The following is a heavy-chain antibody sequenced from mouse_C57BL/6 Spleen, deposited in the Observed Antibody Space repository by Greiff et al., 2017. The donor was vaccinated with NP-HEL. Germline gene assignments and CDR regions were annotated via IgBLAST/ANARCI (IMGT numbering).Heavy chain of an antibody. CDR1: GYTFTDYY. CDR2: INPYNGGT. V-gene: IGHV1-19*01. J-gene: IGHJ1*03. Sequence: EVQLQQSGPVLVKPGASVKMSCKASGYTFTDYYMNWVKQSHGKSLEWSGVINPYNGGTSYNQKFKGKATLTVDKSSSTAYMELNSLTSEDSAVYYCARGGYYGSSSWYFDVWGTGTTVTVSS. CDR3: ARGGYYGSSSWYFDV. D-gene: IGHD1-1*01.